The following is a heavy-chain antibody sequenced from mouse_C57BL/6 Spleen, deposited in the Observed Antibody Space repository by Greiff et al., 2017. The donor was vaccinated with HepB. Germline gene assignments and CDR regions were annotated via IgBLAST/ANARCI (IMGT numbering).Heavy chain of an antibody. CDR3: ARSEIYDGYWFAY. Sequence: QVQLQQSGPELVKPGASVKISCKASGYAFSSSWMNWVKQRPGKGLEWIGRIYPGDGDTNYNGKFKGKATLTADKSSSTAYMQLSSLTSEDSAVYVCARSEIYDGYWFAYWGQGTLVTVSA. V-gene: IGHV1-82*01. D-gene: IGHD2-3*01. CDR1: GYAFSSSW. J-gene: IGHJ3*01. CDR2: IYPGDGDT.